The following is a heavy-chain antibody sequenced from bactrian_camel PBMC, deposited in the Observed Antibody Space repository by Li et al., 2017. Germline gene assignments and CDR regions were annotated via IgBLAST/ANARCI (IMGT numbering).Heavy chain of an antibody. CDR1: RSTYRRNC. J-gene: IGHJ7*01. Sequence: HVQLVESGGGSVQVGGSLKLSCAVSRSTYRRNCMGWFRQAPGKEREGVAAINAGTGSTVYADSVKGRFSISQDNAKNTLYLQMNSLKPEDTAMYYCAAGPGSTCCANIARMRWGMEDWGKGTQVTVS. D-gene: IGHD5*01. CDR2: INAGTGST. V-gene: IGHV3S1*01.